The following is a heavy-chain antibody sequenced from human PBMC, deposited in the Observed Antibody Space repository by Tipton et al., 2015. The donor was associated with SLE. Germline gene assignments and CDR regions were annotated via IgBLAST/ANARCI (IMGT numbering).Heavy chain of an antibody. J-gene: IGHJ4*02. V-gene: IGHV4-34*01. CDR3: ARHMITGGEFDY. D-gene: IGHD3-16*01. CDR1: GGSFSDYY. CDR2: INHSEST. Sequence: TLSLTCAVYGGSFSDYYWTWIRQAPGKGLEWIGEINHSESTNDNPSLRSRVIMSVDTSKNQFSLKLRSVTAADTAVYYCARHMITGGEFDYWGQGTLVTVSS.